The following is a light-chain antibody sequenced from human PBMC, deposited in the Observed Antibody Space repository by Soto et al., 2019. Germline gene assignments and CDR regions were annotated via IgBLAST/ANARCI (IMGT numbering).Light chain of an antibody. Sequence: QSALTQPASVSGSPGQSITISCTGTSSDVGSYNLVSWYQQHPGKAPKLMIYKVSKRPSGVSNRFSGSKSGNTASLTISGLQAEEEADYYCCSYAGSSTFAYVFGTGTKVTV. V-gene: IGLV2-23*02. J-gene: IGLJ1*01. CDR2: KVS. CDR3: CSYAGSSTFAYV. CDR1: SSDVGSYNL.